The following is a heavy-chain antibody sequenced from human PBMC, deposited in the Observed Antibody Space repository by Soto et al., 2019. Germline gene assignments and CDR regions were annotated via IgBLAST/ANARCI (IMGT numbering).Heavy chain of an antibody. CDR1: GYTFTSYD. D-gene: IGHD6-6*01. J-gene: IGHJ6*03. CDR3: ARVEYSSFYCYYYYMDV. Sequence: QVQLVQSGAEVKKPGASVKVSCKASGYTFTSYDINWVRQATGQGLEWMGWMNPNSGNTGYAQKFQGRVTMTRNTSISTAYMELSRLRSEDTAVYYCARVEYSSFYCYYYYMDVWGKGTTVTVSS. CDR2: MNPNSGNT. V-gene: IGHV1-8*01.